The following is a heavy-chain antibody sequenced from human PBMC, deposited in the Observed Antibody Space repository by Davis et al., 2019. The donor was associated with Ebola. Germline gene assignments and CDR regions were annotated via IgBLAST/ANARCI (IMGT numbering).Heavy chain of an antibody. CDR3: ARGGTATWRNYYYYYMDV. CDR2: INHTGRT. CDR1: GGSFSGYY. V-gene: IGHV4-34*01. J-gene: IGHJ6*03. Sequence: PSETLSLTCAVYGGSFSGYYWTWIRQSPGKGLEWIGEINHTGRTTCNSSLKSRVTISVDTSKNQFSLKLSSVTAADTAVYYCARGGTATWRNYYYYYMDVWGKGTTVTVSS.